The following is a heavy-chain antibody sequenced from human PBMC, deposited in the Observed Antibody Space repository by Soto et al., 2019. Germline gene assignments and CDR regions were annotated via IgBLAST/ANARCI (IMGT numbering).Heavy chain of an antibody. CDR1: VFTFSNAW. CDR2: IKSKTDGGTT. Sequence: WWSLRLSCSASVFTFSNAWMSWVRQAPGKGLEWVGRIKSKTDGGTTDYAAPVKGRFTISRDDSKNTLYLQMNSLKTEDTAVYYCTTEISQAGNFDYWGQGTLVTVSS. D-gene: IGHD6-19*01. CDR3: TTEISQAGNFDY. J-gene: IGHJ4*02. V-gene: IGHV3-15*01.